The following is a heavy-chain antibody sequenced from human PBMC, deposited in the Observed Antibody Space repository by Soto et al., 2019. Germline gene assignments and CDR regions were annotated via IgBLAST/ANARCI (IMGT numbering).Heavy chain of an antibody. CDR1: GFIFRNYW. Sequence: VQLVESGGGLVQPGGSLRLSCAASGFIFRNYWMHWVRQVPGNGLVWVSRITSDGSSTTYADSVRGRFTISRDNAKNTVYLQMNSLRAEDTAVYHCVRDAPKSIVAVVPYWGQGTLVTVSS. V-gene: IGHV3-74*01. CDR2: ITSDGSST. CDR3: VRDAPKSIVAVVPY. J-gene: IGHJ4*01. D-gene: IGHD2-15*01.